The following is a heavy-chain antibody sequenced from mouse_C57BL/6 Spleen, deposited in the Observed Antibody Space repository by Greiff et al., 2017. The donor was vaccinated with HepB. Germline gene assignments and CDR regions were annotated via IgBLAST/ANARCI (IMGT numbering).Heavy chain of an antibody. CDR1: GYTFTSYW. V-gene: IGHV1-55*01. CDR3: ARLGYDYGRTYWYFDV. D-gene: IGHD2-4*01. Sequence: VQLQQPGAELVKPGASVKMSCKASGYTFTSYWITWVKQRPGQGLEWIGDIYPGSGSTNYNEKFKSKATLTVDTSSSTAYMQLSSLTSEDSAVYYCARLGYDYGRTYWYFDVWGTGTTVTVSS. CDR2: IYPGSGST. J-gene: IGHJ1*03.